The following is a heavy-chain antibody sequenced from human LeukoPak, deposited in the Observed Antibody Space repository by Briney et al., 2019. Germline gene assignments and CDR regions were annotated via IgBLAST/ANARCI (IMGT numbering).Heavy chain of an antibody. CDR2: ISGSGGGT. CDR1: GFTFSSYA. Sequence: GGSLRLSCAASGFTFSSYAMSWVRQAPGKGLEWVSAISGSGGGTYYADSVKGRFTISRDNSKNTLYLQMNSLSAEDTAVYYCSKDIRLLVWLSKIDYGGQRTLVTVSS. V-gene: IGHV3-23*01. J-gene: IGHJ4*02. D-gene: IGHD3-3*01. CDR3: SKDIRLLVWLSKIDY.